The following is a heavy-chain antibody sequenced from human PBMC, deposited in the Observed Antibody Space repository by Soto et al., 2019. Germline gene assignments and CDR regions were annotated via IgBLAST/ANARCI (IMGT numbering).Heavy chain of an antibody. CDR1: GGTFSSYA. Sequence: ASVKVSCKASGGTFSSYAISWVRQAPGQGLEWMGGIIPIFGTANYAQKFQGRVTITADESTGTAYMELSSLRSEDTAVYYCAREIVVVTAIPDYYYYGMDVWGQGTTVTVSS. V-gene: IGHV1-69*13. D-gene: IGHD2-21*02. J-gene: IGHJ6*02. CDR3: AREIVVVTAIPDYYYYGMDV. CDR2: IIPIFGTA.